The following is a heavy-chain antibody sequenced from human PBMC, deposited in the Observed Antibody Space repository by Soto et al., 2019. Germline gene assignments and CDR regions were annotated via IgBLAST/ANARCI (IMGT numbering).Heavy chain of an antibody. D-gene: IGHD4-17*01. Sequence: EVQLLESGGGLVQPGGSLRLSCAASGFTFSSYAMSWVSQAPGKGLEWVSAISGSGGSTYYADSVKGRFTISRDNSKNTLYLQMNSLRAEDTAVYYCAKALNYGEWPFRYWGQGTLVTVSS. CDR1: GFTFSSYA. CDR3: AKALNYGEWPFRY. CDR2: ISGSGGST. V-gene: IGHV3-23*01. J-gene: IGHJ4*02.